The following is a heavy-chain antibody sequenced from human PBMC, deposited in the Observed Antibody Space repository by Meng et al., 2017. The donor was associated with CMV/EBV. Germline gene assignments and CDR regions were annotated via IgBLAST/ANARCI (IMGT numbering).Heavy chain of an antibody. CDR3: ASMVVTRGWFDP. J-gene: IGHJ5*02. CDR1: GFTVSSNY. D-gene: IGHD4/OR15-4a*01. V-gene: IGHV3-53*01. Sequence: GESLKISCAASGFTVSSNYMSWVRQAPGKGLEWVSVIYSGGSTYYADSVKGRFTISRDNSKNTLYLQMNSLRAEDTAVCYCASMVVTRGWFDPWGQGTLVTVSS. CDR2: IYSGGST.